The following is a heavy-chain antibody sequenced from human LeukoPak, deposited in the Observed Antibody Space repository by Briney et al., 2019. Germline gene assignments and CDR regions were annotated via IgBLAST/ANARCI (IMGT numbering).Heavy chain of an antibody. CDR1: GFGFSGYS. D-gene: IGHD5-18*01. CDR2: IGTSSGTT. V-gene: IGHV3-48*04. J-gene: IGHJ4*02. CDR3: ARVIHRQTYYFDY. Sequence: GGSLRLSCPASGFGFSGYSMTWVRQGPGRGLEWISYIGTSSGTTYYADSVNGRFSISRDNAENTLYLQMNSLRAEDTGIYYCARVIHRQTYYFDYWGRGTLVTVSS.